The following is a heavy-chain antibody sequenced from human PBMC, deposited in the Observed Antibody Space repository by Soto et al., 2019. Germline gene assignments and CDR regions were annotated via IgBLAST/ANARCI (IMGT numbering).Heavy chain of an antibody. CDR1: GYTLTELS. V-gene: IGHV1-24*01. D-gene: IGHD3-3*01. J-gene: IGHJ6*02. Sequence: ASVKVSCKVSGYTLTELSMHWVRQAPGKGLEWMGGFDPEDGETIYAQKFQGRVTMTEDTSTDTAYMELSSLRSEDTAMYYCATRFVRFPPLSYYYGMDVWGQGTTVTVS. CDR2: FDPEDGET. CDR3: ATRFVRFPPLSYYYGMDV.